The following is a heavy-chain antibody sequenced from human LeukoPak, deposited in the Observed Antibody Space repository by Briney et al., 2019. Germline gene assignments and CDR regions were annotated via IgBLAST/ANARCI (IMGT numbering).Heavy chain of an antibody. Sequence: GESLRTSCKGSGYSFTSYWISWVRQMPGKGLEWMGRIDPSDSYTNYSPSFQGHVTISADKSISTAYLQWSSLKASDTAMYYCARHYDFWSGYYTGIGNPGMDVWGQGTTVTVSS. CDR2: IDPSDSYT. V-gene: IGHV5-10-1*01. D-gene: IGHD3-3*01. CDR1: GYSFTSYW. CDR3: ARHYDFWSGYYTGIGNPGMDV. J-gene: IGHJ6*02.